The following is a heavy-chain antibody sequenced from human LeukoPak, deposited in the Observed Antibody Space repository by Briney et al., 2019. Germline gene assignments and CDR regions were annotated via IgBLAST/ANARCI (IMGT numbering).Heavy chain of an antibody. CDR1: GFTFSHYW. CDR2: ISYDGSNK. Sequence: GGSLRLSCAASGFTFSHYWMTWVRQAPGKGLEWVAVISYDGSNKYYADSVKGRFTISRDNSKNTLYLQMNSLRAEDTAVYYCARDFSTNCGGDCYGGAAFDYWGQGTLVTVSS. CDR3: ARDFSTNCGGDCYGGAAFDY. D-gene: IGHD2-21*01. V-gene: IGHV3-30-3*01. J-gene: IGHJ4*02.